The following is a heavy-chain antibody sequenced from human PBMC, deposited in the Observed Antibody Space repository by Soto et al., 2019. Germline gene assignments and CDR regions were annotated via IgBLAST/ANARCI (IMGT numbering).Heavy chain of an antibody. V-gene: IGHV5-51*01. CDR1: GYSFTSYW. CDR3: TRHPLF. J-gene: IGHJ4*02. CDR2: VYPGDSDT. Sequence: ESLKISCKGSGYSFTSYWTGWVRQMPGKGLEWMGIVYPGDSDTRYNPSLKSRVTISVDTSKNQFSLKLSSVTAADTAVYYCTRHPLFWGQGTLVTVSS.